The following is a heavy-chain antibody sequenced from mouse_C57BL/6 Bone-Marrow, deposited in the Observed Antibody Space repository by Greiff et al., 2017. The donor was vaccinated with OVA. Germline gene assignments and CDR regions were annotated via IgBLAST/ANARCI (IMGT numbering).Heavy chain of an antibody. D-gene: IGHD2-5*01. CDR3: ASEDYSNPYFDY. Sequence: EVQRVESGGGLVKPGGSLKLSCAASGFTFSDYGMHWVSQAPEKGLEWVAYISSGSSTIYYAATVKGRFTISRDNAKNTLFLQMTSLRSEDTAMYYCASEDYSNPYFDYWGQGTTLTVSS. J-gene: IGHJ2*01. V-gene: IGHV5-17*01. CDR1: GFTFSDYG. CDR2: ISSGSSTI.